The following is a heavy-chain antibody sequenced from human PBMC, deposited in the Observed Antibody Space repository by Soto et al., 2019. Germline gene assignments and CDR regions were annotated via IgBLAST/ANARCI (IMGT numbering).Heavy chain of an antibody. CDR3: ARAGYSVYDSAGWFEYFDL. Sequence: QLQLQESGSGLVKPSQTLSLTCAVSGGSISSGGYSWSWIRQPPGKGLEWIGYIYHSGSTYYNPSLKSRVTISVDRCKNQFSLKLSSVTAADTAVYYCARAGYSVYDSAGWFEYFDLLGRGTLVPVSS. CDR1: GGSISSGGYS. CDR2: IYHSGST. D-gene: IGHD5-12*01. J-gene: IGHJ2*01. V-gene: IGHV4-30-2*01.